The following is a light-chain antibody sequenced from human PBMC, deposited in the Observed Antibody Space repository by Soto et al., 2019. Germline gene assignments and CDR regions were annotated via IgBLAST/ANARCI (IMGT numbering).Light chain of an antibody. V-gene: IGKV1-39*01. CDR2: GAS. J-gene: IGKJ5*01. Sequence: DIQMTQSPSSLSSSILERFTITCRASQSISIHLNWLQQEAGKAPKLLIYGASSLQSGVPSRFSGSGSGTDFTLTISSLQPEDFAVYYCQQYGSSPPSTFGQGTRLEIK. CDR1: QSISIH. CDR3: QQYGSSPPST.